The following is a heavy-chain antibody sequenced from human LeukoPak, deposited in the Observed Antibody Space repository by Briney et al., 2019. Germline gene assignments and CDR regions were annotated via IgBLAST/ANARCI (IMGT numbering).Heavy chain of an antibody. V-gene: IGHV3-30*04. D-gene: IGHD2-15*01. Sequence: GGSLRLSGAASGFTFSSYAMHWVRQAPGKGLEWVAVISYDGSNKYYADSVKGRFTISRDNSKNTLYLQMNSLRAEDTAVYYCAREWLHCSGGSCFDYWGQGTLVTVSS. CDR2: ISYDGSNK. J-gene: IGHJ4*02. CDR1: GFTFSSYA. CDR3: AREWLHCSGGSCFDY.